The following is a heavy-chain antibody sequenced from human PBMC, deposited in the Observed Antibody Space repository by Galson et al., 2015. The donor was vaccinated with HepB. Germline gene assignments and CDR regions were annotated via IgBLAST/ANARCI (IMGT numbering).Heavy chain of an antibody. D-gene: IGHD7-27*01. CDR1: GHSLNTYW. CDR3: AIRRTGIYYFDS. J-gene: IGHJ4*02. V-gene: IGHV5-51*01. Sequence: QSGAEVTKARESLKISCEGSGHSLNTYWVGWVRQKPGKGLEWMGIIYIDDSDTKYSPSFQGQVTISADKSTSIAYLQWSSLKASDTAIYYCAIRRTGIYYFDSWGQGTLVTVSS. CDR2: IYIDDSDT.